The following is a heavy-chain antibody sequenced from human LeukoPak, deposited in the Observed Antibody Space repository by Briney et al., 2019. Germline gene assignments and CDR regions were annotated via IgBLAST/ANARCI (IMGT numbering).Heavy chain of an antibody. CDR3: AKVLRFLEWLTDTYAFDY. CDR2: ISGSGGST. CDR1: GFTFSSYA. J-gene: IGHJ4*02. Sequence: RSGGSLRLSCAASGFTFSSYAMSWVRQAPGKGLEWVSAISGSGGSTYYADSVKGRFTISRDNSKNTLYLQMNSLRAEDTAVYYCAKVLRFLEWLTDTYAFDYWGQGTLVTVSS. D-gene: IGHD3-3*01. V-gene: IGHV3-23*01.